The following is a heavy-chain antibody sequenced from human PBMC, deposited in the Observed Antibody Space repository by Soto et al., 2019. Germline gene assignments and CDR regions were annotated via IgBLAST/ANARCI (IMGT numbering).Heavy chain of an antibody. J-gene: IGHJ6*02. CDR1: GGSISSYY. Sequence: ETLSLTCTVSGGSISSYYWSWIRQPPGKGLEWIGYIYYSGSTNYNPSLKSRVTISVDTSKNQFSLKLSSVTAADTAVYYCAKGTGDFYYYYGMDVWGQGTTVTVSS. D-gene: IGHD7-27*01. CDR2: IYYSGST. CDR3: AKGTGDFYYYYGMDV. V-gene: IGHV4-59*01.